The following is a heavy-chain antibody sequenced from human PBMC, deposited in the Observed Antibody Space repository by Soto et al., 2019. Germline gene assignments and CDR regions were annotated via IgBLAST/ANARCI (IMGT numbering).Heavy chain of an antibody. Sequence: PSETLSLTCAVSGYSISLGYYWGWIRQPPGKGLEWIGSIYHSGSTNYNPSLKSRVTMSVDTSKNQFSLKLTSVTAADTAVYYCARGDTYFDYWGQGTLVTVSS. CDR2: IYHSGST. V-gene: IGHV4-38-2*01. D-gene: IGHD5-18*01. CDR1: GYSISLGYY. CDR3: ARGDTYFDY. J-gene: IGHJ4*02.